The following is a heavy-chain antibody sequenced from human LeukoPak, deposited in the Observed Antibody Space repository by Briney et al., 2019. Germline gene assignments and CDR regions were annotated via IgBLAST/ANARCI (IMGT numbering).Heavy chain of an antibody. Sequence: GGSLRLSCAASGFTFGNYAMSWVRQAPGKGLEWVSAISAGRDSTYYGDSVRGRFTISRDNSKNTLYLQMNSLRVEDTAVYHCAFHRLSVTTPFDYWGQGTLVTVSS. CDR2: ISAGRDST. CDR3: AFHRLSVTTPFDY. D-gene: IGHD1-14*01. CDR1: GFTFGNYA. J-gene: IGHJ4*02. V-gene: IGHV3-23*01.